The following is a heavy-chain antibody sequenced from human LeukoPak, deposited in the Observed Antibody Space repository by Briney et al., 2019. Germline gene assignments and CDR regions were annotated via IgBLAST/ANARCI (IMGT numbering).Heavy chain of an antibody. Sequence: ASVKVSCKASGYTFTSYGISWVRQAPGQGLEWMVWISAYNGNTNYAQKLQGRVTMTTDTSTSTAYMELRSLRSDDTAVYYCARGSGPYDILTALDYWGQGTLVTVSS. D-gene: IGHD3-9*01. CDR3: ARGSGPYDILTALDY. CDR1: GYTFTSYG. J-gene: IGHJ4*02. CDR2: ISAYNGNT. V-gene: IGHV1-18*01.